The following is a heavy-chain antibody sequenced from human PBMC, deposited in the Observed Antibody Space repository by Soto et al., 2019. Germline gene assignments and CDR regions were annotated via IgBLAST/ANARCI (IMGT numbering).Heavy chain of an antibody. J-gene: IGHJ6*02. CDR3: ARDPPYSSSWEQPFPLYYGMDV. CDR2: IKQDGSEK. Sequence: GGSLRLSCAASGFTFSSYWMSWVRQAPGKGLEWVANIKQDGSEKYYVDSVKGRFTISRDNAKNSLYLQMNSLRAEDTAVYYCARDPPYSSSWEQPFPLYYGMDVWGQGTTVTVSS. CDR1: GFTFSSYW. V-gene: IGHV3-7*05. D-gene: IGHD6-13*01.